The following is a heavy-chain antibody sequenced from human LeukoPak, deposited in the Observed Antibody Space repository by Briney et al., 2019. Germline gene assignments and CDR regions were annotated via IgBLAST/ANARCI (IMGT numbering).Heavy chain of an antibody. J-gene: IGHJ4*02. CDR1: GFTFSSYW. Sequence: GGSLRLSCAASGFTFSSYWMSWVRQAPGKGLEWVANIKQDGSEKYYVDSVKGRFTISRDNAKNSLYLQMNSLRAEDTAVYYCARGGLRPRYCSGGSCYSFRFVGYPLDYWGQGTLVTVSS. D-gene: IGHD2-15*01. CDR3: ARGGLRPRYCSGGSCYSFRFVGYPLDY. CDR2: IKQDGSEK. V-gene: IGHV3-7*01.